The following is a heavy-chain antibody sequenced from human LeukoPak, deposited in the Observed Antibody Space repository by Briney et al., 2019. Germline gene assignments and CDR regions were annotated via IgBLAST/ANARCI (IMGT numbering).Heavy chain of an antibody. CDR1: GYTFTSYG. Sequence: GASVKVSCKASGYTFTSYGISWVRQAPGQGLEWMGWISAYNGNTNYAQKLQGRVTMTTDTSTSTAYMELRSLRSDDTAVSYCARDPRYYGSGTVYYGMDVWGQGTTVTVSS. CDR3: ARDPRYYGSGTVYYGMDV. D-gene: IGHD3-10*01. CDR2: ISAYNGNT. V-gene: IGHV1-18*01. J-gene: IGHJ6*02.